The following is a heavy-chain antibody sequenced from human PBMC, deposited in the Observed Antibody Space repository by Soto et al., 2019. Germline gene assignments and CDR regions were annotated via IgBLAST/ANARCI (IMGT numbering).Heavy chain of an antibody. Sequence: ASVKVSCKASGYPFDTYGINWVRQAPGQRPEWMGWISAYNGQTDYAQNFQGRVTMATDTSTNTAYMELRNLRSDDTAVYYCARDTTEFWNSYFFDPWGPGSLVTVSS. J-gene: IGHJ5*02. CDR3: ARDTTEFWNSYFFDP. CDR2: ISAYNGQT. D-gene: IGHD3-3*01. V-gene: IGHV1-18*01. CDR1: GYPFDTYG.